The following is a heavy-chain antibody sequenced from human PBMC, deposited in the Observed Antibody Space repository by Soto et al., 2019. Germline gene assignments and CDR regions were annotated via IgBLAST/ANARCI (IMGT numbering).Heavy chain of an antibody. V-gene: IGHV1-2*02. D-gene: IGHD3-3*01. Sequence: QLHLVQSGAVVKKPGASVTVSCSASGYPVTAYYMHWVRQAPGRGLEWMGGINPATGAAKYTQTVEGRGARAREAAARTVFRELKGRKCGDTAVFYWAGGGGVGVAGSAAFDMWGQGTWVTVSS. CDR2: INPATGAA. CDR3: AGGGGVGVAGSAAFDM. CDR1: GYPVTAYY. J-gene: IGHJ3*02.